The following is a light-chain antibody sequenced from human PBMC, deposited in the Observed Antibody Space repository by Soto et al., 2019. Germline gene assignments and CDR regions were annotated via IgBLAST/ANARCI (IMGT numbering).Light chain of an antibody. J-gene: IGKJ5*01. CDR1: QVMSSW. CDR2: AAS. Sequence: DIQMTQSPSSVSASVGDTVTINCRASQVMSSWLAWYQQRPGKAPKLLIFAASTLQSGVPSRFSGSGSRTEFTLTITGLQPEDVANYYCQQADTLLITFGQGTRLEIK. CDR3: QQADTLLIT. V-gene: IGKV1D-12*01.